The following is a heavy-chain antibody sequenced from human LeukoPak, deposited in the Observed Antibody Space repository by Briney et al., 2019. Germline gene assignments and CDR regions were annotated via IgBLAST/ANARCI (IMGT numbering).Heavy chain of an antibody. D-gene: IGHD3-22*01. V-gene: IGHV3-9*03. CDR3: AKGTMIVVAVGDYFDY. J-gene: IGHJ4*02. CDR2: ISWNSVNI. Sequence: PGRSLRLSCAASGFTLDDYAMHWVRQAPGKGLEWVSGISWNSVNIGYADFVKGRFTISRDNAKNSLYLQMNSLRAEDMALYYCAKGTMIVVAVGDYFDYWGQGTLVTVSS. CDR1: GFTLDDYA.